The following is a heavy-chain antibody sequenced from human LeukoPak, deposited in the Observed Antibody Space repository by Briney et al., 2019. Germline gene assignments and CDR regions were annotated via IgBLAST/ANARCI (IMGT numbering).Heavy chain of an antibody. D-gene: IGHD4-17*01. CDR2: IYSDGSSP. CDR1: GFTFSSYW. CDR3: ARAPLTSVTALFY. J-gene: IGHJ4*02. Sequence: GGSLRLSCAVSGFTFSSYWMHWVRQAPGKGLVWVSRIYSDGSSPSYADSVKGRFTISRDNAKNTLYLQMNSLRAEDTAVYYCARAPLTSVTALFYWGQGTLVTVSS. V-gene: IGHV3-74*01.